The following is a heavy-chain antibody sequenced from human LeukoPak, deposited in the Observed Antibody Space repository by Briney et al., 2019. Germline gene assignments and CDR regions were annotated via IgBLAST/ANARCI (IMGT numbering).Heavy chain of an antibody. CDR2: ISSSGSTI. CDR1: GFTFSDYY. D-gene: IGHD6-19*01. J-gene: IGHJ4*02. Sequence: PGGSLRLSCAASGFTFSDYYMSWIRQAPGKGLEWVSYISSSGSTIYYADSVKGRFTISRDNAKNSLYLQMNSLRAEDTAVYYCAKDQIAVAGPIDYWGQGTLVTVSS. V-gene: IGHV3-11*04. CDR3: AKDQIAVAGPIDY.